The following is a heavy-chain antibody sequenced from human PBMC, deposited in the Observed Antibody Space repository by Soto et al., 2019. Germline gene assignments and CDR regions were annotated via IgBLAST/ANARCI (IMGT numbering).Heavy chain of an antibody. Sequence: QVQLVQSGGEVKKPGASVKVPCKASGYTFTSYGISWVRQAPGQGLEWMGWISAYSGNTNYAQKLQGRVTMTTDTSASTAYMELRSLRSDDTAVYYCARVYYYDSSGYCDSWGQGTLVTVSS. CDR1: GYTFTSYG. CDR2: ISAYSGNT. CDR3: ARVYYYDSSGYCDS. V-gene: IGHV1-18*04. D-gene: IGHD3-22*01. J-gene: IGHJ4*02.